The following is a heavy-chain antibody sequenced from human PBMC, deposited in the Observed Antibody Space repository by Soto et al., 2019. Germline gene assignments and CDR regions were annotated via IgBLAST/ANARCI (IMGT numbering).Heavy chain of an antibody. CDR3: AKGYFDWVLSLGYYYGMDV. D-gene: IGHD3-9*01. Sequence: QVHLVESGGGVVQPGRSLKLSCAASGFTFSNYGMHWVRQAPGKGLEWVAVISYDGSKKYYADSVKGRLTISRDNSKNMLYLQMNSLRAEDTAVYYCAKGYFDWVLSLGYYYGMDVW. V-gene: IGHV3-30*18. J-gene: IGHJ6*01. CDR2: ISYDGSKK. CDR1: GFTFSNYG.